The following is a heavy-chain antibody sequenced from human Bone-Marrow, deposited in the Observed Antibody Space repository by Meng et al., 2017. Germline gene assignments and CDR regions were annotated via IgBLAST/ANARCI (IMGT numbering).Heavy chain of an antibody. D-gene: IGHD1/OR15-1a*01. V-gene: IGHV3-23*01. CDR1: GYIFSHYT. Sequence: EVQLLESGGGLVQPGGSLRLSCVGSGYIFSHYTMIWVRQAPGKGPEWVSTINENGANTHYPDSLKGRFTISRDNSKNTVYLQMNSLRADDTAVYYCARWNGNTAYDYWGQGTLVTVSS. CDR3: ARWNGNTAYDY. CDR2: INENGANT. J-gene: IGHJ4*02.